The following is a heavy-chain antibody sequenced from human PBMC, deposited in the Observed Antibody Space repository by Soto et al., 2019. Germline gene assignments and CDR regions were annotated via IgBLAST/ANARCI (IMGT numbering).Heavy chain of an antibody. CDR1: GDSISTVHYF. D-gene: IGHD7-27*01. V-gene: IGHV4-30-4*01. CDR2: IYNGGSI. J-gene: IGHJ4*02. CDR3: TRGPSGDKVES. Sequence: QVQLQQSGPGLVQPSQTLSLTCTVSGDSISTVHYFWSWIRQSPDKGLEWIGDIYNGGSIYNNPALESRFTISVDTSKNQFSLDLSSVSAADPAVYYCTRGPSGDKVESWGQGTLVTFAS.